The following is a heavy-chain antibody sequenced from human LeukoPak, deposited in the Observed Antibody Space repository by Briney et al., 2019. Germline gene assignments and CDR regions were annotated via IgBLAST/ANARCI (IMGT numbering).Heavy chain of an antibody. CDR1: GYTFTRYS. V-gene: IGHV1-46*01. D-gene: IGHD2-21*01. J-gene: IGHJ4*02. Sequence: ASVKVSCKASGYTFTRYSMHRVRQAPGQGLEWMGVIDPAGGTTNYAQKFQDRVTVTRDTSTSTVYLDLSSLRSEDTAVYYCARASLDVMVNYWGQGTLVTVSS. CDR2: IDPAGGTT. CDR3: ARASLDVMVNY.